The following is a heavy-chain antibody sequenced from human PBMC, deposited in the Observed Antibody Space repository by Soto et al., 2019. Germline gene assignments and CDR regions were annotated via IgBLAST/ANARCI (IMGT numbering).Heavy chain of an antibody. D-gene: IGHD5-12*01. CDR2: IYYSGST. Sequence: QVQLQESGPGLVKPSETLSLTCTVSGGSISSCYWSWIRQPPGKGLEWIGYIYYSGSTNYNPALERRVIITVDTSKNQFPLKLSSVTAADTAVYYCARHHLYGGYSHDFDYWGQGTLVTVSS. CDR3: ARHHLYGGYSHDFDY. J-gene: IGHJ4*02. CDR1: GGSISSCY. V-gene: IGHV4-59*08.